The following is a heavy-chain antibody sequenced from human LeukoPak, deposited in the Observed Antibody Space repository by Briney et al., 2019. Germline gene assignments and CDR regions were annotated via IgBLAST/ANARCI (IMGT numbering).Heavy chain of an antibody. D-gene: IGHD3-22*01. V-gene: IGHV4-4*02. Sequence: SGTLSLTCAVSGGSISSSNWWSWVRQPPGKGLEWIGEIYHSGSTNYNPSLKSRVTISVDKSKNQFSLKLSSVTAADTAVYYCARDMRSSGYFAYFDYWGQGTLGTVSS. CDR2: IYHSGST. CDR3: ARDMRSSGYFAYFDY. CDR1: GGSISSSNW. J-gene: IGHJ4*02.